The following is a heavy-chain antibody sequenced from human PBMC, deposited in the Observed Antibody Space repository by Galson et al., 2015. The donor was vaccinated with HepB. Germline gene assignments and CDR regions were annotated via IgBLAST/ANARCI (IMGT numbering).Heavy chain of an antibody. CDR2: IYWDDDK. CDR3: AHRLAAATTLGPFDY. V-gene: IGHV2-5*02. J-gene: IGHJ4*02. D-gene: IGHD1-26*01. Sequence: PALVKPTQTLTLTCTFSGFSLSTSGVGVGWIRQPPGKALEWLALIYWDDDKRYNPSLKSRLTITKDTSKNQVVLAMTNMDPVDTATYYCAHRLAAATTLGPFDYWGQGTLVTVSS. CDR1: GFSLSTSGVG.